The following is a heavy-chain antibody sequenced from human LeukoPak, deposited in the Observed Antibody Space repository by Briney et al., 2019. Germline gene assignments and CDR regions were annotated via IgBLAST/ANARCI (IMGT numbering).Heavy chain of an antibody. CDR3: ARAGPGYSSSWYFDY. D-gene: IGHD6-13*01. CDR2: IYSGGST. J-gene: IGHJ4*02. Sequence: GGSLRLSCAASGFTVSSNYMSWVRQAPGKGLEWVSVIYSGGSTYYADSVKGRFIISRDNSKNTLYLQMNSLRAEDTAVYYCARAGPGYSSSWYFDYWGQGTLVTVSS. V-gene: IGHV3-66*01. CDR1: GFTVSSNY.